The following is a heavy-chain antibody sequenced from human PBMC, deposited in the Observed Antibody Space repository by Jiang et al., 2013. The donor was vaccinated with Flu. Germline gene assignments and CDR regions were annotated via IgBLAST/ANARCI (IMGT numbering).Heavy chain of an antibody. CDR1: GGSISSYY. D-gene: IGHD4-17*01. V-gene: IGHV4-59*01. Sequence: GSGLVKPSETLSLTCTVSGGSISSYYWSWIRQPPGKGLEWIGYIYYSGSTNYNPSLKSRVTISVDTSKNQFSLKLSSVTAADTAVYYCARVTRYGDYGYDAFDIWGQGTMVTVSS. CDR3: ARVTRYGDYGYDAFDI. J-gene: IGHJ3*02. CDR2: IYYSGST.